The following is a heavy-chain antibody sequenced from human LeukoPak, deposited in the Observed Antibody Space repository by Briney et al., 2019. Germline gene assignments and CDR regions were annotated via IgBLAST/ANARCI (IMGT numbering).Heavy chain of an antibody. J-gene: IGHJ4*02. CDR2: ISAYNGNT. V-gene: IGHV1-18*01. CDR3: ARDVGICSSTSCYVDFDY. D-gene: IGHD2-2*01. Sequence: ASVKVSCKASGYTFTSYGISWVRQAPGQGLEWMGWISAYNGNTNHAQKLQGRVTMTTDTSTSTAYMELRSLRSDDTAVYYCARDVGICSSTSCYVDFDYWGQGTLVTVSS. CDR1: GYTFTSYG.